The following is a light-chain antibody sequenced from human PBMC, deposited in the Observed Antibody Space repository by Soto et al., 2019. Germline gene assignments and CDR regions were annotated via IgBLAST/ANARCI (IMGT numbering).Light chain of an antibody. Sequence: EIVLTQSPGTLSSSPGERATLSCRASQTVNSDYLAWFQQRPGQAPRLLIFATSRRATDIPDRFSGSGSGTDFTLAIRRLEPEDFAVYYCHQFGYSPRTFGQGTKVDIK. CDR1: QTVNSDY. CDR3: HQFGYSPRT. CDR2: ATS. V-gene: IGKV3-20*01. J-gene: IGKJ1*01.